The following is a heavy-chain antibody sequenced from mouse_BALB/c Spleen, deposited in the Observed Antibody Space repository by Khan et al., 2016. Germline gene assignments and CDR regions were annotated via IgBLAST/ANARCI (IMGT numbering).Heavy chain of an antibody. Sequence: QIQLVQSGPELKKPGETVRISCKATGYTFTNYGMNWVKQAPGKGLKWMGWINTYTGEPTYADDFKGRFAFSLETSASTAYLQINNLKNEDTATXFYARPDYGSGRGFAYWGQGTLVTVSA. CDR3: ARPDYGSGRGFAY. J-gene: IGHJ3*01. CDR1: GYTFTNYG. D-gene: IGHD1-1*01. CDR2: INTYTGEP. V-gene: IGHV9-3-1*01.